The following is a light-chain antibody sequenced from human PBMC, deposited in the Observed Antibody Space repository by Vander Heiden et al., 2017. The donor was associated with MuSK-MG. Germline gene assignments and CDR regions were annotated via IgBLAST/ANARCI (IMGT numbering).Light chain of an antibody. CDR1: RSNIGSNS. V-gene: IGLV1-47*01. Sequence: QSVLTQPPSASGTPGQRVTISCSGSRSNIGSNSVSWYQQLPGTAPELLIHRNSQRPSGVPDRISGSKSGTSGTLAISGLRSEDEADYYCAAWDDSLSGYVFGTGTRVSVL. CDR3: AAWDDSLSGYV. CDR2: RNS. J-gene: IGLJ1*01.